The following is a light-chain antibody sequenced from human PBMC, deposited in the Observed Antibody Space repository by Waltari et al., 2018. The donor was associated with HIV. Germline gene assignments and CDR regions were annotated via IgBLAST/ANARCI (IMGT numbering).Light chain of an antibody. CDR3: QSFDTTNHWV. J-gene: IGLJ3*02. V-gene: IGLV6-57*03. CDR1: SGNIANNY. Sequence: FMLTQPHSVSESPGKTVIISCTRDSGNIANNYVQWFQRRPGSAPPTLLYDDRRRPSGVPDRFSGSIDRSSNSASLTISGVMTEDEADYYCQSFDTTNHWVFGGGTKLTVL. CDR2: DDR.